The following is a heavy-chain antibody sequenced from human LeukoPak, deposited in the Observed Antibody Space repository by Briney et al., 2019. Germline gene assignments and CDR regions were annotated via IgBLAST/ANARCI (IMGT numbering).Heavy chain of an antibody. CDR1: GFTFSDYY. Sequence: GGSLRLSCAASGFTFSDYYMSWIRQAPGKGLEWVSYISSSGSTIYYADSVKGRFTISRDNAKNSLYLQMNSLRAEDTAVYYCARDPKQWLNGVRLGMDVWGQGTTVTVSS. CDR2: ISSSGSTI. V-gene: IGHV3-11*01. CDR3: ARDPKQWLNGVRLGMDV. D-gene: IGHD6-19*01. J-gene: IGHJ6*02.